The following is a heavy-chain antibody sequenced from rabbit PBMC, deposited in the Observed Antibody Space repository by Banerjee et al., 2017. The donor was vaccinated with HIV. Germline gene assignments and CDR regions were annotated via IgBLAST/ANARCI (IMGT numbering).Heavy chain of an antibody. CDR3: AGGGAGYGWTRLEL. CDR2: VCAGSGIT. D-gene: IGHD6-1*01. Sequence: QQQLEESGGGLVKPGGTLTLTCKASGIDFSRYYMSWVRQAPGMGLEWIGCVCAGSGITYYAPWSKGRFTFAKTASTTVTLQMTSLTDADTATYFCAGGGAGYGWTRLELWGPGSLVTV. CDR1: GIDFSRYYM. V-gene: IGHV1S45*01. J-gene: IGHJ3*01.